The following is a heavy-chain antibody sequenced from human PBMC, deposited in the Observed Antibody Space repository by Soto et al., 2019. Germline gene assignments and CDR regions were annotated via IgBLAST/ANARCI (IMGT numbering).Heavy chain of an antibody. CDR3: ARGSRILLWFGEPHYYYYGMDV. V-gene: IGHV4-59*08. Sequence: SETLSLTCTVSGGSISSYYWSWIRQPPGKGLEWIGYIYYSGSTNYNPSLKSRVTISVDTSKNQFSLKLSSVTAAGTAVYYCARGSRILLWFGEPHYYYYGMDVWGQGTTVTVSS. J-gene: IGHJ6*02. D-gene: IGHD3-10*01. CDR1: GGSISSYY. CDR2: IYYSGST.